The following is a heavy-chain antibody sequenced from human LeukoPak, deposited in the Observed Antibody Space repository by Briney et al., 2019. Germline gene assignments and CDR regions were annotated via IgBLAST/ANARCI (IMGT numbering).Heavy chain of an antibody. CDR3: ARVLKYYGSGSYLDY. V-gene: IGHV4-59*01. D-gene: IGHD3-10*01. CDR1: GGSISSYY. Sequence: PSETLSLTCTVSGGSISSYYWSWIRQPPGKGLEWIGYIYYSGSTNYNPSLKSRVTISVDTSKNQFSLKLSSVTTADTAVYYCARVLKYYGSGSYLDYWGQGTLVTVSS. CDR2: IYYSGST. J-gene: IGHJ4*02.